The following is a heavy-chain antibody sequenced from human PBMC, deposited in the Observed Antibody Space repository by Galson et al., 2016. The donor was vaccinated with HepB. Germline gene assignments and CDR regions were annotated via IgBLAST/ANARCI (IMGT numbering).Heavy chain of an antibody. J-gene: IGHJ6*03. CDR2: INHSGST. D-gene: IGHD4-17*01. CDR1: GGSFSGYY. CDR3: ARGDNPDYGDYASAYYYMDV. Sequence: TLSLTCAVYGGSFSGYYWSWIRQPPGKGLEWIGEINHSGSTNYNPSLKSRVTISVDTSKNQFPLKLSSVTAADTAVYYCARGDNPDYGDYASAYYYMDVWGKGTTVTVSS. V-gene: IGHV4-34*01.